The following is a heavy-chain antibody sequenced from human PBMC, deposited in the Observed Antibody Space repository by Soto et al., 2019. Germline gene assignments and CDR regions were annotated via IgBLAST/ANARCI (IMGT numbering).Heavy chain of an antibody. CDR3: ARRSSGWYFDY. Sequence: EVQLLESGGGLVQPGGSLRLSCAAPGFTFSNYAMNWVRQAPGKGLEWVSVISGSGGSTYYADSVKGRFTISRDHSKNTRYLQMNRLTGDDTAVYYCARRSSGWYFDYWGQGTLVTVSS. CDR2: ISGSGGST. CDR1: GFTFSNYA. J-gene: IGHJ4*02. V-gene: IGHV3-23*01. D-gene: IGHD6-19*01.